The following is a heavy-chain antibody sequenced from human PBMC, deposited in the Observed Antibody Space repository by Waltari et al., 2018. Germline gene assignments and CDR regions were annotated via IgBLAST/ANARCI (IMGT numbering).Heavy chain of an antibody. CDR2: ISYDGSNK. V-gene: IGHV3-30*18. D-gene: IGHD6-13*01. CDR1: GFTFSSYG. Sequence: QVQLVESGGGVVQPGRSLRLSCAASGFTFSSYGMHWGRQAPGTGLEWVAVISYDGSNKYYADSVKGRFTISRDNSKNTLYLQMNSLRAEDTAVYYCAKDYSSSWYRYYYGMDVWGQGTTVTVSS. CDR3: AKDYSSSWYRYYYGMDV. J-gene: IGHJ6*02.